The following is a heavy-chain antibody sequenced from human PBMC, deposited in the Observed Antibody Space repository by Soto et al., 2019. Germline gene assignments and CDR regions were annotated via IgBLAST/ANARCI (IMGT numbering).Heavy chain of an antibody. J-gene: IGHJ5*02. CDR2: IIPIFGTA. V-gene: IGHV1-69*13. D-gene: IGHD3-9*01. Sequence: SVKVSCKASGGTFSSYAISWVRQAPGQGLEWMGGIIPIFGTANYAQKFQGRVTITADESTSTAYMELSSLRSEDTAVYYCAKERGRFDVLRYFDWSRSWFDPWGQGTLVTVSS. CDR3: AKERGRFDVLRYFDWSRSWFDP. CDR1: GGTFSSYA.